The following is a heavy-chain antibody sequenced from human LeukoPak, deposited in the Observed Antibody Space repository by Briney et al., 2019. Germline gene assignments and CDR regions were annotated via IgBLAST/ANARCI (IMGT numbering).Heavy chain of an antibody. J-gene: IGHJ4*02. Sequence: ASVNVSCKASGYTFTGYYIHWVRQAPGQGLEWMGWINPNSGGTKYTQKFQGRVTMTRDTSISTAYMELSSLRSDDTAVYYCARDGHTTGWEDFDYWGQGTLVTVSS. CDR2: INPNSGGT. CDR3: ARDGHTTGWEDFDY. V-gene: IGHV1-2*02. D-gene: IGHD6-19*01. CDR1: GYTFTGYY.